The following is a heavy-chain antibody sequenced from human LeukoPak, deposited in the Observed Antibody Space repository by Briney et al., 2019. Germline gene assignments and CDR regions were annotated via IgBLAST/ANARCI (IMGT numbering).Heavy chain of an antibody. CDR3: AKDSTTVTTYMDV. V-gene: IGHV3-33*06. J-gene: IGHJ6*03. CDR1: GFTFSSYA. Sequence: GGSLRLSCAASGFTFSSYAMHWVRQAPGKGPEWVAAIWYDGSNKYYTDSVKGRFAIYRDNSRNTLSLQMNSLRAEDTAVYYCAKDSTTVTTYMDVWGKGTTVTVSS. CDR2: IWYDGSNK. D-gene: IGHD4-11*01.